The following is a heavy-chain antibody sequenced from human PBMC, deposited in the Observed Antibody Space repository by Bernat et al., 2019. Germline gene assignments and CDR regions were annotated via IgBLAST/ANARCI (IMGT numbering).Heavy chain of an antibody. J-gene: IGHJ4*02. V-gene: IGHV3-9*01. D-gene: IGHD3-22*01. CDR2: ISWNSGSI. CDR3: AKSYYYDSSGYVS. CDR1: GFTFDDYA. Sequence: EVQLMESGGGLVQPGRSLRLSCAASGFTFDDYAMHWVRQAPGKGLEWVSGISWNSGSIGYADSVKGRFTISRDNAKNSLYLQMNSLRAEDTALYYCAKSYYYDSSGYVSWGQGTLVTVSS.